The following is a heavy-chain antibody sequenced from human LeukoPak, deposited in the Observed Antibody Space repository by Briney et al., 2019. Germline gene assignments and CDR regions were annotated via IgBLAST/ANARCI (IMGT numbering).Heavy chain of an antibody. V-gene: IGHV1-18*01. D-gene: IGHD2-15*01. CDR3: ARDMGYCNGGSCYVFDAFDI. CDR2: ISAYNGNT. J-gene: IGHJ3*02. CDR1: GYTFTSYG. Sequence: ASVKVSCKASGYTFTSYGISWVRQAPGQGLEWMGWISAYNGNTNYAQKLQGRVTMTTDTSTSTAYMELRSLRSDDTAVYYCARDMGYCNGGSCYVFDAFDIWGQGTMVTVSS.